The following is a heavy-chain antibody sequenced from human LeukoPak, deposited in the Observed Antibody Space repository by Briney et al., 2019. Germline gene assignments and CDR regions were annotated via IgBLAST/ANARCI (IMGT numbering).Heavy chain of an antibody. CDR1: GFTVSSNY. V-gene: IGHV3-53*01. CDR3: ANAWEWEHPLVVDS. J-gene: IGHJ4*02. D-gene: IGHD1-26*01. CDR2: IYSGGST. Sequence: QSGGSLRLSCAASGFTVSSNYMSWVRQAPGKGLEWVSVIYSGGSTYYADSVKGRFTISRDNSKNTLYLQMNSLRAEDTAVYYCANAWEWEHPLVVDSWGQGTLVTVSS.